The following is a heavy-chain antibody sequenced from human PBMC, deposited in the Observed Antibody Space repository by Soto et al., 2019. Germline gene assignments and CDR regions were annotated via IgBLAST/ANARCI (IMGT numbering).Heavy chain of an antibody. V-gene: IGHV1-69*01. CDR2: IIPIFGTA. CDR1: GGTFSSYA. D-gene: IGHD6-19*01. J-gene: IGHJ5*02. Sequence: QVQLVQSGAEVKKPGSSVKVSCKASGGTFSSYAISWVRQAPGQGLEWMGGIIPIFGTANYAQRFQGRVTITADESTSTAYMELSSLRSEDTALYYCARDGGYNSGQAANHWGQGTLVTVSS. CDR3: ARDGGYNSGQAANH.